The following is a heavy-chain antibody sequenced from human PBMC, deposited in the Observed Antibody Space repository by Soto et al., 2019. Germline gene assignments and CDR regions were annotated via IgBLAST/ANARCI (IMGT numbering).Heavy chain of an antibody. V-gene: IGHV3-23*01. Sequence: EVQVLESGGGLVQPGGSRKLSCAASGFTFSTYAMSWVRQAPGKGLEWVSAVSASGSNTYYADSVKGRFTISRDSSENTLYLQMNRLRAGDTAVYYCAKKAGSGRSHSATAAFDIWGQGTMVTVS. D-gene: IGHD2-15*01. CDR2: VSASGSNT. CDR3: AKKAGSGRSHSATAAFDI. CDR1: GFTFSTYA. J-gene: IGHJ3*02.